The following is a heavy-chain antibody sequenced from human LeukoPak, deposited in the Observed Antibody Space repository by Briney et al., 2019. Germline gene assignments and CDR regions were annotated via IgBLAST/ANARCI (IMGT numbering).Heavy chain of an antibody. V-gene: IGHV4-59*01. J-gene: IGHJ3*02. CDR1: GGSISSYY. CDR3: ARRPEYQLGAFDI. D-gene: IGHD2-2*01. CDR2: IYYSGST. Sequence: SETLSLTCTVSGGSISSYYWSWLRQPPGKGLEWIGYIYYSGSTNYNPSLKSRVTISVDTSKNQFSLKLSSVTAADTAVYYCARRPEYQLGAFDIWGQGTMVTVSS.